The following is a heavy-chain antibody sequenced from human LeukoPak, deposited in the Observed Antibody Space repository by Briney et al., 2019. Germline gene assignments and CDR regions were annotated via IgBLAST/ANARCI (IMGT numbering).Heavy chain of an antibody. D-gene: IGHD3-9*01. CDR2: ISPDGTTS. V-gene: IGHV3-11*01. J-gene: IGHJ4*02. CDR3: AKDVGLVLRYFDWLPPRFDY. Sequence: GGSLRLSCAAAGFTFSDHYMTWIRQAPGKALEWVSYISPDGTTSYYADSLKGRFTVSRDNAKNSLYLQMNSLSAEDTAVYYCAKDVGLVLRYFDWLPPRFDYWGQGTLVTVSS. CDR1: GFTFSDHY.